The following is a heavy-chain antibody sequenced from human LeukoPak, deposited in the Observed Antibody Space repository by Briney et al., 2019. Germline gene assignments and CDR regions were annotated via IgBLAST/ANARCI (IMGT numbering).Heavy chain of an antibody. D-gene: IGHD3-22*01. J-gene: IGHJ5*02. V-gene: IGHV4-39*07. Sequence: SETLSLTCTVPGGSISSSSYYWGWIRQPPGKGLEWIGEVYHSGHTNYNPSLKSRVTVSIDKPKNQFSLRLSSVTAADTAVYFCARAPYGDSSDWFDPWGQGTLVTVSS. CDR2: VYHSGHT. CDR3: ARAPYGDSSDWFDP. CDR1: GGSISSSSYY.